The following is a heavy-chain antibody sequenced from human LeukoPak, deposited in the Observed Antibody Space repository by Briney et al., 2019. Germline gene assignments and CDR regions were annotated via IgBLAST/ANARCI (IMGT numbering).Heavy chain of an antibody. CDR1: GFTFSTYA. Sequence: GGSLRLSCAASGFTFSTYAMSWVRQAPGKGLEWVSALTNSGGSGGVTYYADSVKGRFIISRDNSKSTLHLQLSSLRAEDTAVYYCAKAVSTDHYDSRGFYRVDFDSWGQGTLVTVSS. J-gene: IGHJ4*02. CDR3: AKAVSTDHYDSRGFYRVDFDS. V-gene: IGHV3-23*01. CDR2: LTNSGGSGGVT. D-gene: IGHD3-22*01.